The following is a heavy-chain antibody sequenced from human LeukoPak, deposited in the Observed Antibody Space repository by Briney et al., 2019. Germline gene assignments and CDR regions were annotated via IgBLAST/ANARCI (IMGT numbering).Heavy chain of an antibody. Sequence: GGSLRLSCAASGMTFSNHWMHWVRHAPGKGLVWVSLIKTDGRTTIYADSVKGRFTISRDDGKSTLYLQMNSLRAGDTAIYYCTTGPSFGYEWWGQGTVVTVSS. D-gene: IGHD3-22*01. V-gene: IGHV3-74*01. CDR2: IKTDGRTT. CDR1: GMTFSNHW. CDR3: TTGPSFGYEW. J-gene: IGHJ4*02.